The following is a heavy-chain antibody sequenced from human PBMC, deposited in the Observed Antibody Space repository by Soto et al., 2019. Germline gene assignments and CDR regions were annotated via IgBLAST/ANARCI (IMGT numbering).Heavy chain of an antibody. Sequence: PGGSLRLSCAASGFTFSSYSMNWVRQAPGKGLEWVSYISSSSSTIYYADSVKGRFTISRDNAKNSLYLQMNSLRDEDTAVYYCARDLERFGEFGRGDYWGQGTLVTVSS. V-gene: IGHV3-48*02. CDR2: ISSSSSTI. CDR3: ARDLERFGEFGRGDY. J-gene: IGHJ4*02. D-gene: IGHD3-10*01. CDR1: GFTFSSYS.